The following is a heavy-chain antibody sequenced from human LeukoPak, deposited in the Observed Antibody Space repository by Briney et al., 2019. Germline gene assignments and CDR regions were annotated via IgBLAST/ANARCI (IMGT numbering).Heavy chain of an antibody. D-gene: IGHD2-2*01. Sequence: GGSLRLSCAASGFTFSSAWMNWVRQAPGKGLEWVSCIFSRGESIFYADSVKGRFTISRDNAKNSLYLQMDSLRAEDTAVYYCARDFLHSSTSRPFDYWGQGTLVTVSS. CDR1: GFTFSSAW. V-gene: IGHV3-21*01. CDR2: IFSRGESI. CDR3: ARDFLHSSTSRPFDY. J-gene: IGHJ4*02.